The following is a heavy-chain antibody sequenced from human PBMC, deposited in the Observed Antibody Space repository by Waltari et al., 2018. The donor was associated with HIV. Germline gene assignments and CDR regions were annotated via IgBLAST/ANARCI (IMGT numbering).Heavy chain of an antibody. D-gene: IGHD1-26*01. CDR3: ATGGGTTSIQLYDLDV. CDR2: FDPEDDET. Sequence: QVQLIQSGAEVKKPGASVKDSCKVFGYTLTELSMHWVRQAPGKGLEWMGGFDPEDDETIYAQKFQGRVTMTEDTSTDSAYMELSSLTSEDTAVYYCATGGGTTSIQLYDLDVWGQGTTVTVSS. J-gene: IGHJ6*02. CDR1: GYTLTELS. V-gene: IGHV1-24*01.